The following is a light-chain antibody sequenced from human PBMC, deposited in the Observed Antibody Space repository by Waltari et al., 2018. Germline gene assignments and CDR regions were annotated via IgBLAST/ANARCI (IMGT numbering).Light chain of an antibody. CDR2: DVN. Sequence: QSALSQPASVSGSPGQSITISCTGSSSDVGGDDSVSWYQDHPSQAPKVIIYDVNNPPSGVSDRFSGSKSGNTASLTISGLQAEDEANYYCCSQSSYNGVIFGGGTKLTVL. V-gene: IGLV2-14*03. CDR3: CSQSSYNGVI. J-gene: IGLJ2*01. CDR1: SSDVGGDDS.